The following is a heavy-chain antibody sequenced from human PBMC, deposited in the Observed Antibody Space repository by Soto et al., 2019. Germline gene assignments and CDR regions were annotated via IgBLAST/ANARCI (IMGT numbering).Heavy chain of an antibody. CDR3: ARDPLAARFSVYGMDV. Sequence: SQTLSLTYAISGDSVSSNSAAWNWIRQSPSRGLEWLGRTYYRSKWYNDYAVSVKSRITINPDTSKNQFSLQLNSVTPEDTAVYYCARDPLAARFSVYGMDVWGQGTTVTVSS. CDR2: TYYRSKWYN. CDR1: GDSVSSNSAA. V-gene: IGHV6-1*01. D-gene: IGHD6-6*01. J-gene: IGHJ6*02.